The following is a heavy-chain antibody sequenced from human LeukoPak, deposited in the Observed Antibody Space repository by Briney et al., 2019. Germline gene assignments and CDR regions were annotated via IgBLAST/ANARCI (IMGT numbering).Heavy chain of an antibody. CDR3: ARFAAGGSYYYYMDV. CDR2: ITSTGSYI. Sequence: GGSLRLSCAASGFTFSSYNMNWVRQAPGKGLEWVSSITSTGSYIYYADSVKGRFTISRDNAKNSLYLQMNSLRADDTAVYYCARFAAGGSYYYYMDVWGKGTTVTVSS. J-gene: IGHJ6*03. CDR1: GFTFSSYN. V-gene: IGHV3-21*01. D-gene: IGHD6-25*01.